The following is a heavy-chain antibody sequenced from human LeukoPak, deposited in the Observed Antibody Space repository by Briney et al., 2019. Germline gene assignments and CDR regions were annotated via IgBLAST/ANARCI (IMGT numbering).Heavy chain of an antibody. D-gene: IGHD2/OR15-2a*01. CDR2: ITPDGRAT. Sequence: GGSLRLSCVASGFTSSGHWMYWVRQVPGKGLLAVSRITPDGRATAYADSVKGRFTISRDNAKNTLYLEMNSLTAEDTALYYCTRSGYYNGYDYWGQGTLVTVSS. J-gene: IGHJ4*02. V-gene: IGHV3-74*03. CDR1: GFTSSGHW. CDR3: TRSGYYNGYDY.